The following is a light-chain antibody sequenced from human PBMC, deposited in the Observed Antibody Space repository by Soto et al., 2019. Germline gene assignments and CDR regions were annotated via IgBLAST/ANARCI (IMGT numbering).Light chain of an antibody. CDR3: CSYAGSSWV. CDR1: SSDVGGYNY. CDR2: DVS. Sequence: QSALTQPRSVSGSPGQSVTISCTGTSSDVGGYNYVSWYQQHPGKAPKLMIDDVSKRPSGVPDRFSGSKSGNTASLTISGLQAEDEADYDCCSYAGSSWVFGGGTKLTVL. J-gene: IGLJ3*02. V-gene: IGLV2-11*01.